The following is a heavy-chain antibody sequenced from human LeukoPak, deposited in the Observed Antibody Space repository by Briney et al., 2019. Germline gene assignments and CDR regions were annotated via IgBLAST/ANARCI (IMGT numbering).Heavy chain of an antibody. D-gene: IGHD1-1*01. CDR3: AKIQGYFDC. J-gene: IGHJ4*02. CDR2: ITGGGGTT. V-gene: IGHV3-23*01. Sequence: GGSLRLSCAASGLTFSSYGVSWVRQAPGKGLQWVSAITGGGGTTYYADSVKGRFTISRDNSKNMLYLQMNSLRAEDTAVYYCAKIQGYFDCWGQGTLVPVSS. CDR1: GLTFSSYG.